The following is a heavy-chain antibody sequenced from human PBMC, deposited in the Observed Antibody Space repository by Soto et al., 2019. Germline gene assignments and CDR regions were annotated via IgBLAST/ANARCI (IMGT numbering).Heavy chain of an antibody. V-gene: IGHV4-30-2*01. CDR3: ARLLRYFDWLFLANWFDP. D-gene: IGHD3-9*01. J-gene: IGHJ5*02. CDR1: GGSISSGGYS. CDR2: IYHSGST. Sequence: ASETLSLTCAVSGGSISSGGYSWSWIRQPPGKGLEWIGYIYHSGSTYYNPSLKSRVTISVDTSKNQFSLKLSSVTAADTAVYYCARLLRYFDWLFLANWFDPWGQGTLVTVSS.